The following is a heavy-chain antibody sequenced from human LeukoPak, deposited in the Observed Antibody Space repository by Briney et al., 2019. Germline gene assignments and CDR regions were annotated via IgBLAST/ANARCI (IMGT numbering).Heavy chain of an antibody. J-gene: IGHJ4*02. CDR3: ATGYCTNGVCFPPGTNYYFDY. CDR2: IIPIFGTA. Sequence: SVKVSCKASGGTFSSYAISWVRQAPGQGLEWMGGIIPIFGTANYAQKFQGRVTVTADESTSTAYMELSSLRSEDTAVYYCATGYCTNGVCFPPGTNYYFDYWGQGTLVTVSS. CDR1: GGTFSSYA. V-gene: IGHV1-69*13. D-gene: IGHD2-8*01.